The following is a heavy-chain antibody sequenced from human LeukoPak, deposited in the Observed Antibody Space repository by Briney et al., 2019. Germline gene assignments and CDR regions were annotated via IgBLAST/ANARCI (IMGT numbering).Heavy chain of an antibody. CDR2: ISAFTGNT. V-gene: IGHV1-18*01. CDR3: ARLSYDGEGY. D-gene: IGHD3-10*01. Sequence: APVKVSCKTSGYTFTTYGISWVRQAPGQGLEYMGWISAFTGNTNYAQKFRGRVAMTMDTSTSTVEMELRSLKYDDTAVYFCARLSYDGEGYWGQGTLVTVSS. J-gene: IGHJ4*02. CDR1: GYTFTTYG.